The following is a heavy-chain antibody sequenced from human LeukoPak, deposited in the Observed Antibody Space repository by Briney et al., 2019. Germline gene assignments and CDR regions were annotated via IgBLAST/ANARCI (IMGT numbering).Heavy chain of an antibody. V-gene: IGHV1-46*01. CDR2: INPSGGST. J-gene: IGHJ4*02. CDR1: GYTFTSYY. Sequence: WASVKVSCKASGYTFTSYYMHWVRQAPGQGLEWMGIINPSGGSTSYAQKFQGRVTITADESTSTAYMELSSLRSEVTAVYYCARNDGGWSGYYTAYWGQGTLVTVSS. CDR3: ARNDGGWSGYYTAY. D-gene: IGHD3-3*01.